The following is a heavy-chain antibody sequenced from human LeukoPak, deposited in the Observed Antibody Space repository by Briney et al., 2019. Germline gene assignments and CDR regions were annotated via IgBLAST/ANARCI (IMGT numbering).Heavy chain of an antibody. D-gene: IGHD6-25*01. V-gene: IGHV1-2*02. CDR2: INPNSGGT. CDR1: GYTFTGYY. J-gene: IGHJ5*02. Sequence: GASVKVSCKASGYTFTGYYMHWVRQAPGQGLEWVGWINPNSGGTNYAQKFQGRVTVTRDTSISTAYMELSRLRSDDTAVYYCAKQSRSIAAVGSSWFDPWGQGTLVTVSS. CDR3: AKQSRSIAAVGSSWFDP.